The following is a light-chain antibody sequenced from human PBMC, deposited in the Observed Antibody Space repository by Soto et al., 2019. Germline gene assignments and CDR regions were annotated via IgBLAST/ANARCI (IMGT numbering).Light chain of an antibody. Sequence: DIQMTQSPSTLSASVGDRVTITCRASQSISSWLAWYQQKPGKAPKFLIYDASSLESGVPSRFSGSGSGTEFTLTISSLQPDDIATYYCQQYNSYPTFGQGTKV. CDR3: QQYNSYPT. CDR2: DAS. CDR1: QSISSW. V-gene: IGKV1-5*01. J-gene: IGKJ1*01.